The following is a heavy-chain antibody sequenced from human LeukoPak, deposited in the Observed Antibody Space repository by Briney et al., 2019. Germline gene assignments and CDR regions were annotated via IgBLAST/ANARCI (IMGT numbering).Heavy chain of an antibody. V-gene: IGHV1-46*01. J-gene: IGHJ1*01. Sequence: ASVKVSCKASGYTFTSYYLHWVRQAPGQGLEWMGIINPGGDTTTYAQKFQGRVTMTRDTSTSTVYMELSSLRSEDAAVYYCARDSSTLTGYSGYFQHWGQGTLVIVSS. D-gene: IGHD3-9*01. CDR2: INPGGDTT. CDR3: ARDSSTLTGYSGYFQH. CDR1: GYTFTSYY.